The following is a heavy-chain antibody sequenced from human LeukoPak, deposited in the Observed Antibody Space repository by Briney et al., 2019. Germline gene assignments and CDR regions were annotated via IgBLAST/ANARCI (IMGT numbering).Heavy chain of an antibody. CDR3: AKSGTGAVATCGDGH. CDR1: GFTFSNYV. Sequence: GGSLRLSCAASGFTFSNYVISWVRQAPGKGLEWVSAISGSGDTTYYADSVKGRFTISRDNSKNTLFLQMSTLRAEDTAVYYCAKSGTGAVATCGDGHWGQGTLVTVSS. V-gene: IGHV3-23*01. CDR2: ISGSGDTT. J-gene: IGHJ1*01. D-gene: IGHD6-13*01.